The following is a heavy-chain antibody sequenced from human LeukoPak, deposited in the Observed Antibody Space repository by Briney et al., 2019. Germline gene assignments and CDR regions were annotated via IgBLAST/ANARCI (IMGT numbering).Heavy chain of an antibody. CDR1: GFTFSSYG. D-gene: IGHD3-22*01. CDR2: IWYDGSKK. Sequence: GRSLRLSCAASGFTFSSYGTHCVRRAPRKGLERVAVIWYDGSKKYYADSVKGRFTISRDNSKNTLYLQMNRLRAEDTAVYYCARDGDYYDSTYYFDYWGQGTLVTVSS. J-gene: IGHJ4*02. CDR3: ARDGDYYDSTYYFDY. V-gene: IGHV3-33*01.